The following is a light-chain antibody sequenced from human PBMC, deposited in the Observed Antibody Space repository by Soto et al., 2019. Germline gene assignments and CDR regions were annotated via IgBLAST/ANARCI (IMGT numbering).Light chain of an antibody. CDR2: AAS. V-gene: IGKV1-9*01. Sequence: IELTQSPSSLYASVGDRVTITCRASQGSSSYLAWYQQKPGKAPKLLFYAASTLQSGDPSRLSGSGSGTDLTLTISSLQPEDFATYYCQQLNSYHITFGQGTRLEIK. J-gene: IGKJ5*01. CDR3: QQLNSYHIT. CDR1: QGSSSY.